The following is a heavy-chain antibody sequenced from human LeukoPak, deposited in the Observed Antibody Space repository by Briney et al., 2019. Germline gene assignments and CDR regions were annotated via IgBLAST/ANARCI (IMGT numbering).Heavy chain of an antibody. D-gene: IGHD3-10*01. CDR1: GGSISSSSYY. J-gene: IGHJ4*02. V-gene: IGHV4-39*07. CDR3: AKEGMIRGVIDY. Sequence: PSETLSLTCTVSGGSISSSSYYWGWIRQPPGKGLEWIGSIYYSGSTNYNPSLNSRVTMSVDTSKSQFSLKLNSVTAADTAVYYCAKEGMIRGVIDYWGQGALVTVSS. CDR2: IYYSGST.